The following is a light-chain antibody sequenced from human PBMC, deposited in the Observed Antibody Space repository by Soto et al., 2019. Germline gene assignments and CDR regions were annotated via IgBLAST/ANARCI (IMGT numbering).Light chain of an antibody. V-gene: IGKV3-20*01. J-gene: IGKJ2*01. Sequence: EIVLTQSPGTLSLSPGERATLSCRASQSVSSSYLGWYQQKPGQAPRLIIYGASTRATGIPDRFSGSGSGTDFTLTISRLDPEDFAVYYCQQSGGSSLYTFGQGTKLEIK. CDR2: GAS. CDR1: QSVSSSY. CDR3: QQSGGSSLYT.